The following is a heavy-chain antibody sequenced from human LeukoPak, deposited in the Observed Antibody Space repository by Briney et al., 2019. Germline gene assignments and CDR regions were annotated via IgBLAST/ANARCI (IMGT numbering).Heavy chain of an antibody. CDR1: GGSISSYY. CDR3: ARGAGNERYYYYYMDV. Sequence: SETLSLTCTVSGGSISSYYWSWIRQPAGKGLEWIGRIYTSGSTNYNPSLKSRVTMSVDTSKNQFSLKLSSVTAADTAVYYCARGAGNERYYYYYMDVWGKGTTVTVSS. V-gene: IGHV4-4*07. J-gene: IGHJ6*03. D-gene: IGHD1-1*01. CDR2: IYTSGST.